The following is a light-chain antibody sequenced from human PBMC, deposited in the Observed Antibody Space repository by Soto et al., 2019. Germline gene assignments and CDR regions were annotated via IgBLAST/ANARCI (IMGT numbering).Light chain of an antibody. Sequence: DIQMTQSPSSLSASVGDRVTITCRASQSISNYLNWYQQKPGKAPKLLIYAASSLQSGVPSRFSGSGSGTDFTLTIRSLQPEDFATYSCQRSYTTLFTFGPGTNVDI. CDR2: AAS. V-gene: IGKV1-39*01. CDR1: QSISNY. CDR3: QRSYTTLFT. J-gene: IGKJ3*01.